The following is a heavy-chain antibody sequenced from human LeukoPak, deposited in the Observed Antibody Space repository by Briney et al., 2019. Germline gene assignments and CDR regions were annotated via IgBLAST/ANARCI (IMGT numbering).Heavy chain of an antibody. D-gene: IGHD4-23*01. CDR3: ASTGIYGGNPPLDY. CDR1: GGSISSYY. V-gene: IGHV4-4*07. Sequence: SETLSLTCTVSGGSISSYYWSWIRQPAGKGLEWIGRIYTSGSTNYNPSLKSRVTMSVDTSKNQFSLKLSSVTAADTAVYYCASTGIYGGNPPLDYWGQGTLDTVSS. CDR2: IYTSGST. J-gene: IGHJ4*02.